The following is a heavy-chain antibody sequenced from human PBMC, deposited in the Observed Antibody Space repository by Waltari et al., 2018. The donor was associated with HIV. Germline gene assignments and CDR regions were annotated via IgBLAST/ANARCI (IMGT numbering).Heavy chain of an antibody. CDR1: GYSCTSYW. CDR2: IYPGDSDT. Sequence: EVQLVQSGADVKKPGESLKISCKGSGYSCTSYWIGCVRQVPGKGLDWMGIIYPGDSDTRYSTSFQGQVTISADKSISTAYLQWSSLKASDTAMYYCARLPPHYSNYGWFDPWGQGTLVTVSS. J-gene: IGHJ5*02. CDR3: ARLPPHYSNYGWFDP. V-gene: IGHV5-51*01. D-gene: IGHD4-4*01.